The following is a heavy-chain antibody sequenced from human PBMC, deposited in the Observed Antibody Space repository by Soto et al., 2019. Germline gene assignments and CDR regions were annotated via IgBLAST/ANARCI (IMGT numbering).Heavy chain of an antibody. Sequence: PVESLKISCNGAGDSFTSYLIGWVRQMPGKGLEWMGIIYPGDSDTRYSPSFQGQVTISADKSISTAYLQWSSLKASDTAMYYCARLYYDFWSGPIYGMDVWGQGTTVTVSS. J-gene: IGHJ6*02. V-gene: IGHV5-51*01. CDR3: ARLYYDFWSGPIYGMDV. D-gene: IGHD3-3*01. CDR1: GDSFTSYL. CDR2: IYPGDSDT.